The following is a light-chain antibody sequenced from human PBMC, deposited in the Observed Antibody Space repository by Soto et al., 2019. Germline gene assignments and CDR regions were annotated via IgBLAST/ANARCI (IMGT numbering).Light chain of an antibody. V-gene: IGKV3-20*01. J-gene: IGKJ1*01. CDR1: QSVSSK. Sequence: EIVMTQSPPTLSVSPGEGATLSCRASQSVSSKLAWYQQKPGQAPRLLIYAAASRATGIPDRFSGSGSGTDFSLTISRLEPEDFAVYSCQQYGRSPPTFGYGTKVDIK. CDR3: QQYGRSPPT. CDR2: AAA.